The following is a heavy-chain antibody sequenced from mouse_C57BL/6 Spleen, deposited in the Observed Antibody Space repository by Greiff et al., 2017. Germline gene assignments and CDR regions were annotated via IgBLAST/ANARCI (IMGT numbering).Heavy chain of an antibody. J-gene: IGHJ3*01. CDR3: ERSSMTTVVATPAY. CDR2: IDPSDSYT. D-gene: IGHD1-1*01. Sequence: QVQLQQPGAELVKPGASVKLSCKASGYTFTSYWMQWVKQRPGQGLEWIGEIDPSDSYTNYNQKFNGKATLTVDTSSGTAYMQLSSLTSEDSAFYYWERSSMTTVVATPAYGGQGTLVTVSA. V-gene: IGHV1-50*01. CDR1: GYTFTSYW.